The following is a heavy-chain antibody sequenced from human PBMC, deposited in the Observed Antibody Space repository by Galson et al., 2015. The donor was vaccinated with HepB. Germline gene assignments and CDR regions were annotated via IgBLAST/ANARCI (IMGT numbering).Heavy chain of an antibody. Sequence: QSGAEVKKPGESLKISCKGSGYSFTSYWISWVRQMPGKGLEWMGRIDPSDSYTNYIPSFQGHVTISADKSISTAYLQWSSLKASDTAMYYCASNSGSYPDAFDIWGQGTMVTVSS. J-gene: IGHJ3*02. V-gene: IGHV5-10-1*01. CDR1: GYSFTSYW. D-gene: IGHD1-26*01. CDR2: IDPSDSYT. CDR3: ASNSGSYPDAFDI.